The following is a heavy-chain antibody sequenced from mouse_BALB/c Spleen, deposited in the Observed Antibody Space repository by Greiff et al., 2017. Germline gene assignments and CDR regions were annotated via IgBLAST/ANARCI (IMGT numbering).Heavy chain of an antibody. CDR2: INPSNGGT. D-gene: IGHD1-2*01. CDR3: ARTLYYGLDV. J-gene: IGHJ1*01. Sequence: VQLQQSGAELVKPGASVKLSCKASGYTFTSYYMYWVKQRPGQGLEWIGEINPSNGGTNFNEKFKSKATLTVDKSSSTAYMQLSSLTSEDSAVYYCARTLYYGLDVWGAGTTVTVSS. V-gene: IGHV1S81*02. CDR1: GYTFTSYY.